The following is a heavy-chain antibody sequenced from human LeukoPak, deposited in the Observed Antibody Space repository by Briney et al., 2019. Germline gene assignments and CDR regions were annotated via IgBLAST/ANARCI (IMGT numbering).Heavy chain of an antibody. CDR2: IYYSGST. CDR3: ARVPGSGSYSHFDY. D-gene: IGHD3-10*01. Sequence: SETLSLTCTVSGGSISSYYWSWIRQPPGKGLEWIGYIYYSGSTNYNPSLKGRVTISVDTSKNQFSLKLSSVTAADTAVYYCARVPGSGSYSHFDYWGQGTLVTVSS. CDR1: GGSISSYY. J-gene: IGHJ4*02. V-gene: IGHV4-59*01.